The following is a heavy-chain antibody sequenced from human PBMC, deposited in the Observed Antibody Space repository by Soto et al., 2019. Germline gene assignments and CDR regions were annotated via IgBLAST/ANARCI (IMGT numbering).Heavy chain of an antibody. CDR2: ISYDGSDK. J-gene: IGHJ4*02. Sequence: GGSLRLSCGGSGFACSAYALHWVRQAPGKGLEWVAIISYDGSDKSYADSVKGRFTISKDNSENTLYLQMNSLRAEDTAVYYCAKGSYPGIYSDFDYWGQGALVTVSS. CDR3: AKGSYPGIYSDFDY. D-gene: IGHD1-26*01. V-gene: IGHV3-30*04. CDR1: GFACSAYA.